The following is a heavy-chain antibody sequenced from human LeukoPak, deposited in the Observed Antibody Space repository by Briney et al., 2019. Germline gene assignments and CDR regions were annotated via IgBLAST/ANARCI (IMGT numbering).Heavy chain of an antibody. Sequence: GGSLRLSCAASGFTFSSYSMNWVRQAPGTGLEWVSYIDSSGSTIYYADSVKGRFTVSRDNAKNSLTLQLNSLRAEDTAVYYCARDLACSGTTCYTGAFDYWGQGALVTVSS. D-gene: IGHD2-2*02. CDR2: IDSSGSTI. J-gene: IGHJ4*02. V-gene: IGHV3-48*04. CDR3: ARDLACSGTTCYTGAFDY. CDR1: GFTFSSYS.